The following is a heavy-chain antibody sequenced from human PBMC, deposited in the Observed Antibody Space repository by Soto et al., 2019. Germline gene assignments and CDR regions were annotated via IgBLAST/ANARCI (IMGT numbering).Heavy chain of an antibody. CDR1: GFSFTTYV. CDR2: ISHDGSYK. J-gene: IGHJ3*02. D-gene: IGHD1-26*01. V-gene: IGHV3-30*18. CDR3: AKGLLAIVGTTLPRDAFNI. Sequence: PGGSLRLSCAASGFSFTTYVMHWVRQAPGKVLEWVAVISHDGSYKYYGDAVKGRFTISRDTSKNAVYLEMNSLRPEDTAVYYCAKGLLAIVGTTLPRDAFNIWGQGTMVTVSS.